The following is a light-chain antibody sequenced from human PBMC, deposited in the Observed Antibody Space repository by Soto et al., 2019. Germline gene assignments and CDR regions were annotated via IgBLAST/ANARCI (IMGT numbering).Light chain of an antibody. Sequence: QSALTQPASVSGSPGQSITISCTGTSSDVGGYDYVSWYQQHTGKVPKLIIYDVNHWPSGVSHRFSGSKSGNTASLTISDLQPEDEADYYCSSYTSSSALDVVFGGGTKLTV. CDR2: DVN. CDR3: SSYTSSSALDVV. CDR1: SSDVGGYDY. J-gene: IGLJ2*01. V-gene: IGLV2-14*03.